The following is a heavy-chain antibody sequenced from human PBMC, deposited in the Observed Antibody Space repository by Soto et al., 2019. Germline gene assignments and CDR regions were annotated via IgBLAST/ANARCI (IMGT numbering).Heavy chain of an antibody. CDR3: ARNGDSSDYRGWFDP. CDR2: IYSDDTT. CDR1: GFTVSGNY. V-gene: IGHV3-66*01. J-gene: IGHJ5*02. Sequence: EVQLVESGGGLVQPGGSLRLSCAASGFTVSGNYMSWVRQAPGKGLEWVSVIYSDDTTYYADSVKGRFTISRDNSKNTLELQMNSLRAEDTAVYYCARNGDSSDYRGWFDPWGQGTLVTVSS. D-gene: IGHD3-22*01.